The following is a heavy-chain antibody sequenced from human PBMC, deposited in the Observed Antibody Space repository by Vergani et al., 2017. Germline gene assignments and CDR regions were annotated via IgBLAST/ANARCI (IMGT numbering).Heavy chain of an antibody. CDR1: VGTFSSYA. D-gene: IGHD3-22*01. CDR3: ARDSQYFYDSSDNGYYFDY. CDR2: IIPIFGTA. V-gene: IGHV1-69*13. Sequence: QVQLVQSGAEVKKPGSSVKVSCKASVGTFSSYAISWVRQAPGQGLEWMGRIIPIFGTANYAQKSQGRVTITADESTSTAYMVLSSLRSEDTAVYYCARDSQYFYDSSDNGYYFDYWGQGTLVTVSS. J-gene: IGHJ4*02.